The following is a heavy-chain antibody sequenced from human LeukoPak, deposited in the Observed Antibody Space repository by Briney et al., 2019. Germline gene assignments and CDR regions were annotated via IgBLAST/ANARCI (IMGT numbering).Heavy chain of an antibody. CDR2: INPNSGGT. V-gene: IGHV1-2*02. CDR3: ASEIAGSSLDY. Sequence: ASVKVSCKASGYTFTSYGISWVRQAPGQGLEWMGWINPNSGGTNYAQKFQGRVTMTRDTSISTAYMELSRLRSDDTAVYYCASEIAGSSLDYWGQGTLVTVSS. D-gene: IGHD1-26*01. J-gene: IGHJ4*02. CDR1: GYTFTSYG.